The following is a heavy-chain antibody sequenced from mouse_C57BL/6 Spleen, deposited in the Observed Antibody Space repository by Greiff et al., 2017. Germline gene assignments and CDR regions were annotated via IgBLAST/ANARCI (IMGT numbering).Heavy chain of an antibody. J-gene: IGHJ4*01. CDR3: TRAGGYDGYAMDY. CDR2: IYPGNSDT. V-gene: IGHV1-5*01. Sequence: VQLQQSGTVLARPGASVKMSCKTSGYTFTSYWMHWVKQRPGQGLEWIGAIYPGNSDTSYNQKFKGKAKLTAVTSASTAYMELSSLTNEDSAVDYCTRAGGYDGYAMDYWGQGTSVTVSS. CDR1: GYTFTSYW. D-gene: IGHD2-2*01.